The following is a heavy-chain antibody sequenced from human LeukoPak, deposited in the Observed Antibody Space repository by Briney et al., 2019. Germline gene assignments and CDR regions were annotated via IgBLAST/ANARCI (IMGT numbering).Heavy chain of an antibody. CDR3: AREGTYYDSSGYHFPIDY. CDR2: ISSGHSYI. D-gene: IGHD3-22*01. J-gene: IGHJ4*02. Sequence: GGSLRLSCAASGFTFNTYSLNWVRQAPGKGLEWVSSISSGHSYIDYADSVKGRFTISRHNSKNTLYLQMNSLRAEDTAVYYCAREGTYYDSSGYHFPIDYWGQGTLVTVSS. CDR1: GFTFNTYS. V-gene: IGHV3-21*04.